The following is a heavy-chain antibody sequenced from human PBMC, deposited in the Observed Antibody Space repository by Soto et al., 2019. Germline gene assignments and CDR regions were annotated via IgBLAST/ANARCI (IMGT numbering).Heavy chain of an antibody. V-gene: IGHV3-23*01. D-gene: IGHD7-27*01. CDR3: AKAASGGGVGNYFDY. CDR2: ISGSGGST. Sequence: GGSLRLSCAASGFTFSSYAMSWVRQAPGKGLEWVSAISGSGGSTYYADSVKGRFTISRANSKNTLNLQMNSLRAEDTAVYYFAKAASGGGVGNYFDYWGQGTLVTVSS. CDR1: GFTFSSYA. J-gene: IGHJ4*02.